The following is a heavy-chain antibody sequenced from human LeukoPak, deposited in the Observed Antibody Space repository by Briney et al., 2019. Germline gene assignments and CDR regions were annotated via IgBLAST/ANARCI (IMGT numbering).Heavy chain of an antibody. CDR3: ARDRYSSSWYGDNWFDP. Sequence: PGGSLRLSCAASGFTFSDYYMSWIRQAPGKGLEWVSYISSSGSTIYYADSVKGRFTISRDNAKNSLYLQMNSLRAKDTAVYYCARDRYSSSWYGDNWFDPWGQGTLVTVSS. D-gene: IGHD6-13*01. CDR1: GFTFSDYY. V-gene: IGHV3-11*01. CDR2: ISSSGSTI. J-gene: IGHJ5*02.